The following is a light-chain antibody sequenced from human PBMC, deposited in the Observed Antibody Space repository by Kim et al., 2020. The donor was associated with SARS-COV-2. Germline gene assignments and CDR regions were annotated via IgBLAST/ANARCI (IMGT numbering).Light chain of an antibody. V-gene: IGLV2-11*03. J-gene: IGLJ2*01. CDR2: AVT. Sequence: GQSIPISCTGTSSDIGIYNLVSWYQQHPGKAPKLMIYAVTKRPSGVPDRFFGSKSGNTASLTVSGLQAEDEADYYCCSYAGNYLVVFGGGTQLTVL. CDR3: CSYAGNYLVV. CDR1: SSDIGIYNL.